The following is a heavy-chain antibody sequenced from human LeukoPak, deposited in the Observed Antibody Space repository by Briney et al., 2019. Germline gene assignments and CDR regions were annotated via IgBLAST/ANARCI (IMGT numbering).Heavy chain of an antibody. CDR2: ISSSSSYI. J-gene: IGHJ6*03. V-gene: IGHV3-21*01. CDR1: GFTFSSYS. D-gene: IGHD3-16*02. CDR3: ARDLTGYDYVWGSYRYNYYYYYMDV. Sequence: GGSLRLSCAASGFTFSSYSMNWVRQAPGKGLEWVSSISSSSSYIYYADSVKGRFTISRDNAKNSPYLQMNSLRAEDTAVYYCARDLTGYDYVWGSYRYNYYYYYMDVWGKGTTVTISS.